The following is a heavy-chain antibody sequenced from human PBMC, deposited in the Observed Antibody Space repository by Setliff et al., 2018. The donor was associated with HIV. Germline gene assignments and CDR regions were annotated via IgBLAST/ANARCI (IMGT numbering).Heavy chain of an antibody. D-gene: IGHD3-16*01. CDR2: ISGSGSRV. V-gene: IGHV3-48*01. CDR3: ARDLIWGFDY. J-gene: IGHJ4*02. CDR1: GFTFSSYS. Sequence: GESLKISCAASGFTFSSYSMDWVRQSPGKGLEWASYISGSGSRVDYADSVKGRFTVSRDNARSSLYLQVNSLRSDDTAVYYCARDLIWGFDYWGQGTPVTVSS.